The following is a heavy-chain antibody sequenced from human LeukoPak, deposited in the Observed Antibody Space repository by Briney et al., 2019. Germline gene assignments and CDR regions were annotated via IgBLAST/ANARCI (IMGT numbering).Heavy chain of an antibody. Sequence: GGSLRLSCAASRFAFSAHGMSWVRQAPGKGLEWVSAIGGYGSTTYYGDSVGGRFTISRDNSRNTLYLQMSSLRAEDTAVYFCAKERDPYSGSYFGYWGQGTLVTVSS. V-gene: IGHV3-23*01. J-gene: IGHJ4*02. CDR3: AKERDPYSGSYFGY. CDR1: RFAFSAHG. D-gene: IGHD1-26*01. CDR2: IGGYGSTT.